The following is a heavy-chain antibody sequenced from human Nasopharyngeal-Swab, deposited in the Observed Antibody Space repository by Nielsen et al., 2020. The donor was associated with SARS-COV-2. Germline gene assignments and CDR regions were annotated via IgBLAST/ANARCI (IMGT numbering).Heavy chain of an antibody. CDR3: ARGSSGYYRAPFDY. V-gene: IGHV3-33*01. D-gene: IGHD3-22*01. CDR2: IWYDGSNK. Sequence: GESLKISCAASGFTFSSYGMHWVRQAPGKGLEWVAVIWYDGSNKYYADSVKGRFTISRDNSKNTLYLQMNSLRAEDTAVYYCARGSSGYYRAPFDYWGQGTLVTVSS. J-gene: IGHJ4*02. CDR1: GFTFSSYG.